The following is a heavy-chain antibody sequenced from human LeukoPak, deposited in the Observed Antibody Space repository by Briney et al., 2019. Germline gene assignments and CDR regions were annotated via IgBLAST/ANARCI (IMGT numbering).Heavy chain of an antibody. Sequence: SETLSLPCTVSGRSISSSSYYWGWIRQPPGKGLEWIGSIYYSGSTYYDPSLTSRVTISVDTSKNQFSLKLSSVTAADTAVYYCARSPHYDYVWGSYRYQYFDYWGQGTLVTVSS. CDR3: ARSPHYDYVWGSYRYQYFDY. D-gene: IGHD3-16*02. CDR2: IYYSGST. V-gene: IGHV4-39*01. CDR1: GRSISSSSYY. J-gene: IGHJ4*02.